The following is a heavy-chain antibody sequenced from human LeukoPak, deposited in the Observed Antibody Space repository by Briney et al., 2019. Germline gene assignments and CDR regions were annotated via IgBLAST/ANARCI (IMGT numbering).Heavy chain of an antibody. CDR2: IWYDGSNK. V-gene: IGHV3-33*01. D-gene: IGHD5-12*01. Sequence: GRSLRLSCAASGFTFSSYGMHWVLQAPGKGLEWVAVIWYDGSNKYYADSVKGRFTISRDNSKNTLYLQMNSLRAEDTAVYYCARGYSGYDSPMRYWGQGTLVTVSS. CDR1: GFTFSSYG. J-gene: IGHJ4*02. CDR3: ARGYSGYDSPMRY.